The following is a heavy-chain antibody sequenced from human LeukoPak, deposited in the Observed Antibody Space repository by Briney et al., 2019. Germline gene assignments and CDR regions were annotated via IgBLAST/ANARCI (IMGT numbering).Heavy chain of an antibody. D-gene: IGHD1-26*01. CDR3: AERATLSIGFDP. Sequence: GGSLRLSCAASGFTFSSYGMHWVRQAPGKGLEWVAVISYDGSNKYYADSVKGRFTISRDNSKNTLYLQMNSLRAEDTAVYYCAERATLSIGFDPWGQGTLVTVSS. J-gene: IGHJ5*02. CDR1: GFTFSSYG. CDR2: ISYDGSNK. V-gene: IGHV3-30*03.